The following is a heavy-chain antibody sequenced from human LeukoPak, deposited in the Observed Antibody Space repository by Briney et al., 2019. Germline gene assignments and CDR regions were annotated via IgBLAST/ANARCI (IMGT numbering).Heavy chain of an antibody. D-gene: IGHD3-22*01. Sequence: GGSLRLSCAASGFTFRTYWMSWVHQAPGKGLEWVANIKQDGSEKYYVDSVKGRFTISRDNAKNSLYLQMNSLRAEDTAVYYCARFSSGYSYYFDYWGQGTLVTVSS. CDR2: IKQDGSEK. V-gene: IGHV3-7*01. CDR3: ARFSSGYSYYFDY. CDR1: GFTFRTYW. J-gene: IGHJ4*02.